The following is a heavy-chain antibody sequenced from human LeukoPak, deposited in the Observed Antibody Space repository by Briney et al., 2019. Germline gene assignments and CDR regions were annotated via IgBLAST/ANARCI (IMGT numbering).Heavy chain of an antibody. D-gene: IGHD1-1*01. Sequence: GGSLRLSCAASGFTFSSYSMNWVRQAPGRGLEWVSSISSSSSYIYYADSVKGRFTISRDNAKNSLYLRMNSLRAEDTAVYYCARAPNWNDVFDYWGQGTLVTVSS. V-gene: IGHV3-21*01. CDR1: GFTFSSYS. CDR3: ARAPNWNDVFDY. J-gene: IGHJ4*02. CDR2: ISSSSSYI.